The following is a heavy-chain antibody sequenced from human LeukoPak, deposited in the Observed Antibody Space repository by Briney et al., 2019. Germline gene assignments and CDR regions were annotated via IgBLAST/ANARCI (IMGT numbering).Heavy chain of an antibody. D-gene: IGHD3-16*01. Sequence: GESLKISCKASGYTFSSYWIGWVRQMPGKGLEWMGIIHPGDSDTRYSPSFPGLVSISADKSIRTAYVQWSSLKASDTAMYYCARPKFGGGSDYWGQGTLVTVSS. CDR3: ARPKFGGGSDY. CDR1: GYTFSSYW. V-gene: IGHV5-51*01. CDR2: IHPGDSDT. J-gene: IGHJ4*02.